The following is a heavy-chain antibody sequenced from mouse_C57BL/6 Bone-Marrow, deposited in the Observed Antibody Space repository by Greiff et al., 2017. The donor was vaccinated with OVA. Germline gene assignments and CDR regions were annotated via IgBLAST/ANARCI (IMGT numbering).Heavy chain of an antibody. CDR2: IYPGSGNT. D-gene: IGHD2-2*01. CDR1: GYSFTSYY. Sequence: QVQLQQSGPELVKPGASVKISCKASGYSFTSYYIHWVKQRPGQGLEWIGWIYPGSGNTKYNEKFKGKATLTAATSSSTAYMQLSSLTSEDSAVYDCAGGYGEYYFDYWGQGTTLTVSS. J-gene: IGHJ2*01. CDR3: AGGYGEYYFDY. V-gene: IGHV1-66*01.